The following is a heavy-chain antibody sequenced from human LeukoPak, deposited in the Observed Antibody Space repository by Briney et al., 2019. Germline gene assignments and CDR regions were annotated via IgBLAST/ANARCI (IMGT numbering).Heavy chain of an antibody. CDR3: ARVPGSGYDYIDY. D-gene: IGHD5-12*01. V-gene: IGHV3-48*01. J-gene: IGHJ4*02. Sequence: GGSLRLSCAASGITFSKYSMTWVRQAPGKGLEWISYISGSGFTIHYADSVKGRFTISRDNAKNSLYLQMNSLRAEDTAVYYCARVPGSGYDYIDYWGQGTLVTVSS. CDR2: ISGSGFTI. CDR1: GITFSKYS.